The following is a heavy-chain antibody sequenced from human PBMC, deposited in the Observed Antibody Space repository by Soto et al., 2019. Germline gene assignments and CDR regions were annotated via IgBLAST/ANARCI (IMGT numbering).Heavy chain of an antibody. CDR2: ISGSGGST. D-gene: IGHD3-22*01. CDR3: AKEGYDSSGYSNWFDP. Sequence: GESLKISCAASGFTFSSYAMSWVRQAPGKGLEWVSAISGSGGSTYYADSVKGRFTISRDNSKNTLYLQMNSLRAEDTAVYYCAKEGYDSSGYSNWFDPWGQGTLVTVSS. V-gene: IGHV3-23*01. CDR1: GFTFSSYA. J-gene: IGHJ5*02.